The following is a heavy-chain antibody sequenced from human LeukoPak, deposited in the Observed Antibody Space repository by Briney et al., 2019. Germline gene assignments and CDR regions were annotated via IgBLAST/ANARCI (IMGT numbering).Heavy chain of an antibody. CDR2: MNPNSGNT. CDR1: GYTFTNYD. CDR3: ARQWGTVTTAYYYGLDV. D-gene: IGHD4-17*01. V-gene: IGHV1-8*01. J-gene: IGHJ6*02. Sequence: GASVKVSCKASGYTFTNYDINWVRRATGQGLKWMGWMNPNSGNTGYAQKFQGRVTMTRNTSISTAYMELSSLRSEDTAVYYCARQWGTVTTAYYYGLDVWGQGTTVTVSS.